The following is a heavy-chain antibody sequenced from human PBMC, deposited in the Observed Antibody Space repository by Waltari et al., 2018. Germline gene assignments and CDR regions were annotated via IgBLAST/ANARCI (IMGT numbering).Heavy chain of an antibody. Sequence: QVQPQESGPGRVKPSQTLSLICTVSTRPIRSGGRYWNWIRHHPGKGLEWIGAIYHTGSTYYNPSLKSRVTMSVDKSKSQFSLILSAVTTADTAVYYCARSGVVVTAIRFDYWGQGTLVTVSS. D-gene: IGHD2-21*02. V-gene: IGHV4-31*02. J-gene: IGHJ4*02. CDR3: ARSGVVVTAIRFDY. CDR2: IYHTGST. CDR1: TRPIRSGGRY.